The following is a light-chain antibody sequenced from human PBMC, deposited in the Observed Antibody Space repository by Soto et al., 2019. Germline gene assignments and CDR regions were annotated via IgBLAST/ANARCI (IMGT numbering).Light chain of an antibody. CDR3: QQYGSSPGFT. CDR2: STS. V-gene: IGKV3-20*01. J-gene: IGKJ3*01. CDR1: QSVSSTY. Sequence: EIVLTQSPGTLSLSPGEIATLSCRASQSVSSTYLAWYQQKPGQAPRLLIDSTSRRATGIPDRFSGSGSGTEFTLTISRLEPEDFAVYYCQQYGSSPGFTFGPGTKVDIK.